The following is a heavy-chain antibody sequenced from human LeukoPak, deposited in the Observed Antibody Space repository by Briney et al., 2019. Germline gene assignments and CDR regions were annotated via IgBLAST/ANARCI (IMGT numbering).Heavy chain of an antibody. CDR3: ARWLMLGSSGAIQKYYYYGMDV. V-gene: IGHV3-48*03. J-gene: IGHJ6*02. Sequence: GGSLRLSCAASGFTFSSYEMNWVRQAPGKGLEWVSYISSSGSTIYYADPVKGRFTISRDNAKNSLYLQMNSLRAEDTAVYYCARWLMLGSSGAIQKYYYYGMDVWGQGTTVTVSS. CDR1: GFTFSSYE. CDR2: ISSSGSTI. D-gene: IGHD5-12*01.